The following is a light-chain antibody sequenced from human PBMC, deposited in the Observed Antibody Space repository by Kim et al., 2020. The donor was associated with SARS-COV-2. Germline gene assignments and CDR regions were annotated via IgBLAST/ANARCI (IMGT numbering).Light chain of an antibody. CDR2: YDR. V-gene: IGLV3-21*01. CDR3: QVWDTDTDHYV. Sequence: APGHTARITCGGNNIGGHSVHWYQQKPGQAPVLVMYYDRDRPSGIPERFSGSKSASTATLTISRVEAGDEADYYCQVWDTDTDHYVFGTGTKVTVL. J-gene: IGLJ1*01. CDR1: NIGGHS.